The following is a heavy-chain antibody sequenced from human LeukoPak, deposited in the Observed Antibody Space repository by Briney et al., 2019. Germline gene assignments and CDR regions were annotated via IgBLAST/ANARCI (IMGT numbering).Heavy chain of an antibody. CDR3: ARLYVLRYFDWSADALDI. Sequence: PGGSLRLSCAASGFTFSTSGMNWVRQAPGKGLEWVSAISSSNSYMYYADSVKGRFSISRDNAKRSLYLQMNSLRAEDTAVYYCARLYVLRYFDWSADALDIWGQGTMVTVSS. D-gene: IGHD3-9*01. J-gene: IGHJ3*02. CDR1: GFTFSTSG. V-gene: IGHV3-21*01. CDR2: ISSSNSYM.